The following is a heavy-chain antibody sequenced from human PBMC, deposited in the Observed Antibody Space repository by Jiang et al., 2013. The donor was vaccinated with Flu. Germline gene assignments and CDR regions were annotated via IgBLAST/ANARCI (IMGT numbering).Heavy chain of an antibody. CDR2: IYYSGST. J-gene: IGHJ6*02. V-gene: IGHV4-61*01. CDR1: GGSVSSGSYY. D-gene: IGHD6-25*01. Sequence: GSGLVKPSETLSLTCTVSGGSVSSGSYYWSWIRQPPGKGLEWIGYIYYSGSTNYNPSLKSRVTISVDTSKNQFSLKLSSVTAADTAVYYCARDERNYGMDVVGPRDHGHRLL. CDR3: ARDERNYGMDV.